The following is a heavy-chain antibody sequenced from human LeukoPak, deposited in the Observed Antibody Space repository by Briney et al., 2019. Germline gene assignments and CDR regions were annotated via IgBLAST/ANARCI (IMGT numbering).Heavy chain of an antibody. Sequence: GGSLRLSCAVSGFTFSSYEMNWVRQAPGKGLEWVSYISSSGSTIYYADSVKGRFTISRDNAKNSLYLQMNSLRAEDTAVYYCARTYSYYSSSWYLSYYYYMDVWGKGTTVTISS. CDR3: ARTYSYYSSSWYLSYYYYMDV. J-gene: IGHJ6*03. CDR1: GFTFSSYE. D-gene: IGHD6-13*01. CDR2: ISSSGSTI. V-gene: IGHV3-48*03.